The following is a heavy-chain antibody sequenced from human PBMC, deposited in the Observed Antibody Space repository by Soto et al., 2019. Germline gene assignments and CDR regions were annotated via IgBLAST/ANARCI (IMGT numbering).Heavy chain of an antibody. J-gene: IGHJ4*02. CDR1: GGSISSYY. V-gene: IGHV4-59*12. Sequence: SETLSLTCTVSGGSISSYYWSWIRQPPGKGLEWIGYINHSGSTNYNPSLKSRVTISVDTSKNQFSLKLSSVTAADTAVYYCARGRVGATTFDYRGQGTLVTVSS. CDR3: ARGRVGATTFDY. D-gene: IGHD1-26*01. CDR2: INHSGST.